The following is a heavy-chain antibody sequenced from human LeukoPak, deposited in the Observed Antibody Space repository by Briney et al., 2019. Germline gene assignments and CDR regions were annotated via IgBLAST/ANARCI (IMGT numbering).Heavy chain of an antibody. Sequence: ASVKVSCKASGYTFTSYAMNWVRQAPGQGLEWMGWINTNTGNPTYAQGFTGRFVFSLDTSVSTAYLQISSLKAEDTAVYYCARDIYVDTAPADAFDIWGQGTTVTVSS. CDR2: INTNTGNP. J-gene: IGHJ3*02. D-gene: IGHD5-18*01. CDR3: ARDIYVDTAPADAFDI. V-gene: IGHV7-4-1*02. CDR1: GYTFTSYA.